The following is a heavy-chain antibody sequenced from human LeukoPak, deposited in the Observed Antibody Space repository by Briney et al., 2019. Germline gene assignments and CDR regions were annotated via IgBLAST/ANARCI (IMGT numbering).Heavy chain of an antibody. V-gene: IGHV3-30*02. CDR2: IRYDGSNK. CDR3: ANPVWFGENWFDP. CDR1: GFTFSSYE. D-gene: IGHD3-10*01. J-gene: IGHJ5*02. Sequence: GGSLRLSCAASGFTFSSYEMNWVRQAPGKGLEWVAFIRYDGSNKYYADSVKGRFTISRDNSKNTLYLQMNSLRAEDTAVYYCANPVWFGENWFDPWGQGTLVTVSS.